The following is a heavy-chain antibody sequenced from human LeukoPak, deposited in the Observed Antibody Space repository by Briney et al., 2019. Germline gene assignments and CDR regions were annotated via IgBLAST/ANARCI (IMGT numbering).Heavy chain of an antibody. CDR1: EYTFTDYY. CDR3: ARPLRVTMIRGAAFRASSDFDP. CDR2: INPNTGGT. V-gene: IGHV1-2*02. D-gene: IGHD3-10*01. Sequence: VASVKVSCKASEYTFTDYYIHWVRQAPGQGLEWMGWINPNTGGTKYAQRFQDRVTMTRDTSISTAYMEVSRLRYDDTAVYYCARPLRVTMIRGAAFRASSDFDPWGQGTLVTVSS. J-gene: IGHJ5*02.